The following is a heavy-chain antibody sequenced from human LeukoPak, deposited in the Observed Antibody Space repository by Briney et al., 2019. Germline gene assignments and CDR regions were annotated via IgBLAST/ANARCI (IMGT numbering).Heavy chain of an antibody. CDR3: ARGERPGCDF. V-gene: IGHV4-59*11. CDR1: GVSITTHY. Sequence: NSSETLSLTCTVSGVSITTHYWSWIRQPPGKGLEWLGYISYSGSTNYNPSLKSRVTISMDTSKNQFSLKLNSETAADTAVYYCARGERPGCDFWGLGTQVTVSS. J-gene: IGHJ4*02. D-gene: IGHD3-16*01. CDR2: ISYSGST.